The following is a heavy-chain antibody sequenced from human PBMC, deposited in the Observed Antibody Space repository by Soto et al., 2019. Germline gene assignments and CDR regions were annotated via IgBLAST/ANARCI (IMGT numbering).Heavy chain of an antibody. Sequence: QVQLQESGPGLVKPSETLSLTCTVSGGSISSYYWSWIRQPPGKGLEWIGYIYYSGSTNYNPSLKSRVPISVDTSKTPFSLKLSSVTAADTAVYYCARGHSGSYRTGEGYYYGMDVWGQGTTVTVSS. J-gene: IGHJ6*02. CDR3: ARGHSGSYRTGEGYYYGMDV. V-gene: IGHV4-59*01. CDR1: GGSISSYY. CDR2: IYYSGST. D-gene: IGHD1-26*01.